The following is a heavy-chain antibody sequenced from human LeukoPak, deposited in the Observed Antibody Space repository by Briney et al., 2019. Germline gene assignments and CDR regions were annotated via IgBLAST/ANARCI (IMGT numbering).Heavy chain of an antibody. CDR3: ARVRGGN. CDR1: GFTFRNYW. V-gene: IGHV3-74*03. J-gene: IGHJ1*01. CDR2: INEHGIP. D-gene: IGHD3-16*01. Sequence: GGSLRLSCAASGFTFRNYWMYWVRHAPGKGLVWIANINEHGIPMYEGSVNSRLTNSRDNARDKLYLQMNSLTVDDSAVYYCARVRGGNWGRGTLVTVSS.